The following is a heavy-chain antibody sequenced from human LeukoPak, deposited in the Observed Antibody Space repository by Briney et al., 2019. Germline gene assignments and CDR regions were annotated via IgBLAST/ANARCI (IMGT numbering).Heavy chain of an antibody. D-gene: IGHD6-19*01. V-gene: IGHV4-59*08. CDR1: GASLSTSS. CDR2: IYYSGTA. CDR3: ARHFSKGWSDK. J-gene: IGHJ4*02. Sequence: KTSHTQSLTCTVSGASLSTSSWTWIRQPPGKGLECIGFIYYSGTAHFHPSLKSRVTISLDTSKNQFSLRLSSVTAADTAVYYWARHFSKGWSDKWGQGTLVTVS.